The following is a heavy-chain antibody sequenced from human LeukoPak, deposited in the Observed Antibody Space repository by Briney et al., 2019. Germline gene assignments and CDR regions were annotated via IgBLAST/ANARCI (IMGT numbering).Heavy chain of an antibody. CDR1: SGSFSGYY. D-gene: IGHD1-1*01. CDR3: ARRATTGAPYYFDY. V-gene: IGHV4-34*01. CDR2: INHSGST. Sequence: SETLSLTCAVYSGSFSGYYWSWIRQPPGKGLEWIGEINHSGSTNYNPSLKSRVTISVDTSKNQFSLKLSSVTAADTAVYYCARRATTGAPYYFDYWGQGTLVTVSS. J-gene: IGHJ4*02.